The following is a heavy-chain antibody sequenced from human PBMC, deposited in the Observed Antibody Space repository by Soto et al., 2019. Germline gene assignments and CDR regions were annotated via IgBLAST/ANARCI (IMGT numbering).Heavy chain of an antibody. CDR1: GYSFTSHW. CDR2: IYPGDSDT. J-gene: IGHJ4*02. D-gene: IGHD3-16*02. V-gene: IGHV5-51*03. Sequence: EVQLVQSGAEVKKPGESLKISCKGSGYSFTSHWIGWVRQMPGKGLEWMGIIYPGDSDTRYSPSFQGQVTISADKSISTAYLQWSSLKASDTAMYYCARTGPYDYIWGSYRPYGYWGQGTLVTVSS. CDR3: ARTGPYDYIWGSYRPYGY.